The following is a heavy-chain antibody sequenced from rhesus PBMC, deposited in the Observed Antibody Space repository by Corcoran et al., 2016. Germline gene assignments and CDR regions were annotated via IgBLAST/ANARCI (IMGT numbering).Heavy chain of an antibody. CDR1: GGFISSSHW. Sequence: QVQLQESGPGLVKPSETLSLTCAVSGGFISSSHWWSWIRPPPGTGLEWVGYISGSSGTTNYNPSHKSRVTISTDTSKNQFSLKLSSVTAADTAVYYCARVMAGQGWRQLPYYFDYWGQGVLVTVSS. D-gene: IGHD6-25*01. CDR2: ISGSSGTT. V-gene: IGHV4-65*01. CDR3: ARVMAGQGWRQLPYYFDY. J-gene: IGHJ4*01.